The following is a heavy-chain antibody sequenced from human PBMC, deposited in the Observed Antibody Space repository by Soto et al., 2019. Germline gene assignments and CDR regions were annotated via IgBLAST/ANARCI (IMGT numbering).Heavy chain of an antibody. CDR2: IIPILGIA. J-gene: IGHJ4*02. D-gene: IGHD3-10*01. CDR3: ARGGVFFFAAPTNPFDY. CDR1: GGTFSSYT. Sequence: SVKVSCKASGGTFSSYTISWVRQAPGQGLEWMGRIIPILGIANYAQKFQGRVTITADKSTSTAYMELSSLRSEDTAVYYCARGGVFFFAAPTNPFDYWGQGTLVTVLL. V-gene: IGHV1-69*02.